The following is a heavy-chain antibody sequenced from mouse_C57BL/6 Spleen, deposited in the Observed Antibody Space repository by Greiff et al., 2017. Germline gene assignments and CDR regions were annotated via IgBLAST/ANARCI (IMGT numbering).Heavy chain of an antibody. CDR1: GYTFTSYW. J-gene: IGHJ4*01. D-gene: IGHD1-1*01. Sequence: QVHVKQPGAELVKPGASVKLSCKASGYTFTSYWMQWVKQRPGQGLEWIGEIDPSDSYTNYNQKFKGKATLTVDTSSSTAYMQLSSLTSEDSAVYYCARWYYGSIYAMDYWGQGTSVTVSS. CDR2: IDPSDSYT. CDR3: ARWYYGSIYAMDY. V-gene: IGHV1-50*01.